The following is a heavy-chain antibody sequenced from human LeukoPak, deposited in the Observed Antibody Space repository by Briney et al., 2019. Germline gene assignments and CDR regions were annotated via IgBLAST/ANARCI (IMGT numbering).Heavy chain of an antibody. CDR3: ARRAFVGGGYYKFDY. CDR1: GDSISTYY. D-gene: IGHD3-22*01. V-gene: IGHV4-59*12. Sequence: SETLSLTCTVSGDSISTYYWSWIRQPPGKGLEWIGYIYYSGSTNYNPSLKSRVTISVDTSKNQFSLKLSSVTAADTAVYYCARRAFVGGGYYKFDYWGQGTLVTVSS. CDR2: IYYSGST. J-gene: IGHJ4*02.